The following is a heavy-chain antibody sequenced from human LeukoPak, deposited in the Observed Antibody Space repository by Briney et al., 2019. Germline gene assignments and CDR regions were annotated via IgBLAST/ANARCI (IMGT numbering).Heavy chain of an antibody. CDR3: ARSRSDILTGYLS. CDR2: INPSGGST. CDR1: GYTFTGYY. D-gene: IGHD3-9*01. Sequence: ASVKVSCKASGYTFTGYYMHWVRQAPGQGLEWMGIINPSGGSTSYAQKFQGRVTMTRDVSTSTVYVELSSLRSEDTAVYYCARSRSDILTGYLSWGQGTLVTVSS. V-gene: IGHV1-46*01. J-gene: IGHJ4*02.